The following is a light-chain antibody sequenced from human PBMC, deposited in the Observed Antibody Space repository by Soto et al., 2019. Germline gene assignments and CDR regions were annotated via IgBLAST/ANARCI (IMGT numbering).Light chain of an antibody. Sequence: EIVMTQSPATLSLSPGERAALSCRASQSVSINLAWYQQKPGQAPRLLIYSASTRATRIPARFSGSGSGTEFTLPISSLQSEDFALYYCQQYNKSPLTFGPGTKVHIK. CDR1: QSVSIN. J-gene: IGKJ3*01. CDR3: QQYNKSPLT. V-gene: IGKV3-15*01. CDR2: SAS.